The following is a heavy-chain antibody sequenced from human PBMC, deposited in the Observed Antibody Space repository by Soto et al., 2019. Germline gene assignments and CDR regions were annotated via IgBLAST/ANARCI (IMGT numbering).Heavy chain of an antibody. D-gene: IGHD2-15*01. V-gene: IGHV3-48*01. CDR3: ARDGVRGIVVVVAATRGGSYMDV. Sequence: EVQLVESGGGLVQPGGSLRLSCAASGFTFSSYSMNWVRQAPGKGLEWVSYISSSSSTIYYADSVKGRFTISRDNAKNSLCLQMNSLRAEDTDVYYCARDGVRGIVVVVAATRGGSYMDVWGKGTTITVSS. J-gene: IGHJ6*03. CDR2: ISSSSSTI. CDR1: GFTFSSYS.